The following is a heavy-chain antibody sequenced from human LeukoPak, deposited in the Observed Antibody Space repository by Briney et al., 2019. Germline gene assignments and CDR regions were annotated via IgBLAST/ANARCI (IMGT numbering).Heavy chain of an antibody. J-gene: IGHJ4*02. Sequence: PSETLSLTCTVSGGSISSSSYYWGWIRQPPGKGLEWIGSIYYSGSTYYNPSLKSRVTISVDTSKNQFSLKLSSATAADTAVYYCARLWALRPDYWGQGTLVTVSS. CDR1: GGSISSSSYY. CDR2: IYYSGST. D-gene: IGHD3-16*01. CDR3: ARLWALRPDY. V-gene: IGHV4-39*01.